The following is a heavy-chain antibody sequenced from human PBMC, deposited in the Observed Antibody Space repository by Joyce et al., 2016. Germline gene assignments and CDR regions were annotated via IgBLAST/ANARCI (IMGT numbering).Heavy chain of an antibody. V-gene: IGHV3-7*01. J-gene: IGHJ3*01. CDR3: ARGKAFDV. Sequence: EVQLVESGGGLVQPGGSLRLSCAAAGFTFSGNSMSWLRQAPGGGLEWVDNIKKDGSAVYYLDSVKGRFTVSRDNARSLVHLQMVSLRVEDTALYYCARGKAFDVWGQGTMVTVSS. CDR2: IKKDGSAV. CDR1: GFTFSGNS.